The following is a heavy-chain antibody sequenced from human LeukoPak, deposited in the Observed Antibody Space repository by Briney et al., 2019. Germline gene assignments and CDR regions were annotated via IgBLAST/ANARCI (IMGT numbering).Heavy chain of an antibody. J-gene: IGHJ6*03. CDR2: MYYSSGNT. CDR3: ARELLGGTESGSYSLWSYMDV. V-gene: IGHV4-39*07. D-gene: IGHD3-16*01. CDR1: GGSISSSTYY. Sequence: PSETLSLTCTVSGGSISSSTYYWGWIRQPPGKGLEWIGSMYYSSGNTYYNPSLKSRVTISVDTSKNQFYLKLSSLTAADTAVYYCARELLGGTESGSYSLWSYMDVWGKGTTVTVSS.